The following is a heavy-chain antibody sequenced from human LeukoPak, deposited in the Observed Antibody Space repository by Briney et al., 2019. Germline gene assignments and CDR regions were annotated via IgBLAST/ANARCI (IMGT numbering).Heavy chain of an antibody. Sequence: GGSLRLSCAASGFTFSRYAMSWVRQAPGKGLEWVSAISGSGGSTYYADSVKGRFTISRDNSKNTLYLQMNSLRAEDTAVYYCAKAPRAAAGTYNGVDVWGQGTTVTVSS. J-gene: IGHJ6*02. CDR1: GFTFSRYA. CDR3: AKAPRAAAGTYNGVDV. V-gene: IGHV3-23*01. D-gene: IGHD6-13*01. CDR2: ISGSGGST.